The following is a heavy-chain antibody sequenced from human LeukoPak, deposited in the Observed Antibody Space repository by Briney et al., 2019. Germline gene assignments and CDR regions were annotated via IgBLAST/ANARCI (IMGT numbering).Heavy chain of an antibody. CDR3: AKDQNRDSSGWIFDY. J-gene: IGHJ4*02. CDR2: ISGSADST. D-gene: IGHD6-19*01. CDR1: GFTFSSYE. Sequence: GGSLRLSCAASGFTFSSYEMNWVRQAPGKGLEWVSAISGSADSTYYADSVKGRFTISRDNFKNTLYLQMNSLRAEDTAVYSCAKDQNRDSSGWIFDYWGQGTLATVSS. V-gene: IGHV3-23*01.